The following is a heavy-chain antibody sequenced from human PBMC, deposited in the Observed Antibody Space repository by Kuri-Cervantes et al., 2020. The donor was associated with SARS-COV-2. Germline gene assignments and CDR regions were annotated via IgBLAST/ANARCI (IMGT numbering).Heavy chain of an antibody. Sequence: GESLKIPCAASRFAFDTYSMTRVRQAPGKGLEWVSYINSRNTTVYYADSVKGRFTISRDNAKNSLYLQMNSLRDDDTAVYFCTRDIYSGWSGLWGFDLWGQGTMVTVSS. CDR3: TRDIYSGWSGLWGFDL. CDR1: RFAFDTYS. V-gene: IGHV3-48*02. J-gene: IGHJ3*01. D-gene: IGHD5-12*01. CDR2: INSRNTTV.